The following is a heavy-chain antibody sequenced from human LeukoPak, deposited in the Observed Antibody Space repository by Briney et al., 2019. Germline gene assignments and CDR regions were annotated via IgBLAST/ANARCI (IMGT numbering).Heavy chain of an antibody. CDR3: ARVGVGANHYYYYGMDV. V-gene: IGHV1-8*01. CDR2: MNPNSGNT. Sequence: ASVKVSCKASGYTFTSYDINWVRQATGQGLEWMGWMNPNSGNTGYAQKFQGRVTMTRNTSISTAYMELSSLRSEDTAVYYCARVGVGANHYYYYGMDVWGQWTTVTVSS. J-gene: IGHJ6*02. CDR1: GYTFTSYD. D-gene: IGHD1-26*01.